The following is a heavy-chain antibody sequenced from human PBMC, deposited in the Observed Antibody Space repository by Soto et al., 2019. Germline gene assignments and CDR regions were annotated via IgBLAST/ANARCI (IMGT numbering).Heavy chain of an antibody. CDR3: GMLGGLSGGSNDMDV. D-gene: IGHD5-12*01. CDR2: IRRKANSYTT. J-gene: IGHJ6*02. V-gene: IGHV3-72*01. CDR1: GLIFSDYH. Sequence: EVQLVESGGGLVQPGGSLRLSCAASGLIFSDYHMDWVRQAPGKGLEWVGRIRRKANSYTTEYAASVKGRFTISRDDSKNSLYLQMNSLKTEDTAVYYWGMLGGLSGGSNDMDVWGQGTTVTVSS.